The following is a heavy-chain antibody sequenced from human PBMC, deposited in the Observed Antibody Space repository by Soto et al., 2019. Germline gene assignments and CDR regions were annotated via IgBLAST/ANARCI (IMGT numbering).Heavy chain of an antibody. CDR1: GFTFSSYW. CDR3: AGDLKGSSGWPRPFDP. Sequence: EVQLVESGGGLVQPGGSLRLSCAASGFTFSSYWMSWVRQAPGKGLEWVANIKQDGSEKYYVDSVKGRFTISRDNAKNSLYLQMNSLRAEDTAVYYCAGDLKGSSGWPRPFDPWGQGTLVTVSS. CDR2: IKQDGSEK. J-gene: IGHJ5*02. V-gene: IGHV3-7*05. D-gene: IGHD6-19*01.